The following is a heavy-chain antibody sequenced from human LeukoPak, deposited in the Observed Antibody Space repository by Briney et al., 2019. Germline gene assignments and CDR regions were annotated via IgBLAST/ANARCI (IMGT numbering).Heavy chain of an antibody. CDR3: ASPDCSGGSCYSDYYYGMDV. V-gene: IGHV1-69*04. Sequence: PTASVKVSCKASGGTSSSYAISWVRQAPGQGLEWMGRIIPILGIANYAQKFQGRVTITADKSTSTAYMELSSLRSEDTAVYYCASPDCSGGSCYSDYYYGMDVWGQGTTVTVSS. CDR1: GGTSSSYA. CDR2: IIPILGIA. J-gene: IGHJ6*02. D-gene: IGHD2-15*01.